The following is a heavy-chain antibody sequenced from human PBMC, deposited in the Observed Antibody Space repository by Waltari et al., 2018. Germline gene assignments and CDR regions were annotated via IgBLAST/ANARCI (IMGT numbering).Heavy chain of an antibody. CDR1: GGSFSGYY. V-gene: IGHV4-34*01. Sequence: QVQLQQWGAGLLKPSETLSLTCAVYGGSFSGYYWSWIRQPPGKGLEWIGEINHSGSNNENPSVKSRVTISVETTKNQVSLKRSSVTDADTAVYYCARGDISGFYDVWSGYKSWGQGTLVTVSS. CDR2: INHSGSN. CDR3: ARGDISGFYDVWSGYKS. D-gene: IGHD3-3*01. J-gene: IGHJ5*02.